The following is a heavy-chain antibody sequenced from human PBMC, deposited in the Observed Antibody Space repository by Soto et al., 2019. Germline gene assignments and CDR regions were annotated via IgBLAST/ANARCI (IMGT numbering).Heavy chain of an antibody. D-gene: IGHD6-13*01. V-gene: IGHV3-23*01. CDR2: ISGSGTST. CDR3: AKYASSTWSLFDY. CDR1: GLTFDSFG. Sequence: GGSLRLSCAASGLTFDSFGITWVRQAPGKGLEWVSSISGSGTSTYYADSVKGRFTISRDNSKNTLYLQMNSLRAEDTALYYCAKYASSTWSLFDYWGQGTLVTVSS. J-gene: IGHJ4*02.